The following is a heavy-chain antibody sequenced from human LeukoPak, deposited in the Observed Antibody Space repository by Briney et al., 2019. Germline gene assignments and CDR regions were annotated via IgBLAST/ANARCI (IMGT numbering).Heavy chain of an antibody. CDR3: ARDGRYSYGYSSSWFDP. J-gene: IGHJ5*02. CDR1: GYTFTSYG. D-gene: IGHD5-18*01. CDR2: ISAYNGNT. Sequence: ASVKVSCKASGYTFTSYGISWVRQAPGQGLEWMGWISAYNGNTNYAQKLQGRVTMTTDTSTSTAYMELRSLRSDDTAVYYCARDGRYSYGYSSSWFDPWGQGTLVTVSS. V-gene: IGHV1-18*01.